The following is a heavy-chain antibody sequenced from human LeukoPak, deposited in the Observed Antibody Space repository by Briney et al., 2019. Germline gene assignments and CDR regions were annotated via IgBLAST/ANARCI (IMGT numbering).Heavy chain of an antibody. CDR3: ARGDSSGWHYFDY. J-gene: IGHJ4*02. D-gene: IGHD6-19*01. V-gene: IGHV3-66*01. CDR2: IYSGGST. Sequence: GGSLRLSCAASGFTVSTNYMSWVRQAPGKGLEWVSVIYSGGSTYYADSVKGGFTISRDNFKNTLYLQMNSLRAEDTAVYYCARGDSSGWHYFDYWGQGTLVTVSS. CDR1: GFTVSTNY.